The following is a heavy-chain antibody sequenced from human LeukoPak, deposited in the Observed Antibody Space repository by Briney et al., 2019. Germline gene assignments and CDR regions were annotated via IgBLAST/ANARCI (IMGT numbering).Heavy chain of an antibody. J-gene: IGHJ4*02. D-gene: IGHD3-16*01. CDR3: ARDLGFDY. CDR2: ISSSSSYI. V-gene: IGHV3-21*01. Sequence: GGSLRLSCAASGFTFTTYSLNWVRQAPGKGLEWVSFISSSSSYIYYADSVKGRFTISRDNAKNSLYLQMNSLRAEDTAVYYCARDLGFDYWGQGTLVTVSS. CDR1: GFTFTTYS.